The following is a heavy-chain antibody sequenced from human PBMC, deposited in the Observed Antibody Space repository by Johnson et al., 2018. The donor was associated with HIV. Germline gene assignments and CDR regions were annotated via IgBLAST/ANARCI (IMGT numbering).Heavy chain of an antibody. CDR1: GFTFSDYY. CDR3: ATVWRNEGRHAFDI. V-gene: IGHV3-11*01. J-gene: IGHJ3*02. Sequence: QVQLVESGGGVVQPGRSLRLSCAASGFTFSDYYMSWIRQAPGKGLEWVSYISSSCSTIYYADAVKGRFTISRDNAKNSLYLQMNSLRAEDTALYFCATVWRNEGRHAFDIWGQGTMVTVSS. D-gene: IGHD1-1*01. CDR2: ISSSCSTI.